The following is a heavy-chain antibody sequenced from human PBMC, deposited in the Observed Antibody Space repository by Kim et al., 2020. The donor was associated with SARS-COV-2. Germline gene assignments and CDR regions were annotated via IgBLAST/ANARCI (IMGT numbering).Heavy chain of an antibody. D-gene: IGHD3-22*01. Sequence: GGSLRLSCAASGFTFDDYAMHWVRQAPGKGLEWVSGISWNSGSIGYADSVKGRFTISRDNAKNSLYLQMNILRAEDTALYYCAKGIMITMIVQNAFDIWGQGTMVTVSS. CDR1: GFTFDDYA. CDR2: ISWNSGSI. CDR3: AKGIMITMIVQNAFDI. J-gene: IGHJ3*02. V-gene: IGHV3-9*01.